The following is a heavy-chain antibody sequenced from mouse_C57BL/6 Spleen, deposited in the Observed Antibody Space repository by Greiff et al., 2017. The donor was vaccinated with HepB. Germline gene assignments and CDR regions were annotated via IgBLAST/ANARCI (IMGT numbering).Heavy chain of an antibody. J-gene: IGHJ4*01. D-gene: IGHD2-3*01. CDR2: ISNGGGST. CDR1: GFTFSDYY. CDR3: ARRGIYDGLYAMDY. Sequence: EVKVVESGGGLVQPGGSLKLSCAASGFTFSDYYMYWVRQTPEKRLEWVAYISNGGGSTYYPDTVKGRFTISRDNAKNTLYLQMSRLKSEDTAMYYCARRGIYDGLYAMDYWGQGTSVTVSS. V-gene: IGHV5-12*01.